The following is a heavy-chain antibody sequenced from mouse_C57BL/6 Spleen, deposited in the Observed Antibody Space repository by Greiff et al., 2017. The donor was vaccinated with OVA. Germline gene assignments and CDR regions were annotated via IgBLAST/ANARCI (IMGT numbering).Heavy chain of an antibody. CDR1: GYSFTGYW. D-gene: IGHD1-2*01. V-gene: IGHV1-9*01. CDR2: IFLGSGTT. J-gene: IGHJ4*01. CDR3: ARRPGRRDAMGY. Sequence: VKLQQSGAELMKPGASVKLSCKATGYSFTGYWIEWVKQRTGHGLAWIGEIFLGSGTTNYTEKFKGKATFTADTSSNTAYMQLSSLTAEDSAIYYCARRPGRRDAMGYWGQGPSVTVSS.